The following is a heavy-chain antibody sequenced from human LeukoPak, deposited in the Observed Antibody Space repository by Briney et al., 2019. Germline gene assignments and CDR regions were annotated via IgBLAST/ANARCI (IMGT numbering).Heavy chain of an antibody. V-gene: IGHV4-31*03. J-gene: IGHJ4*02. CDR3: ARDLPKRGLDY. Sequence: SQTLSLTSTVSGGSISSGGYSWSWIRQHPGKGLEWIGYIYYSGSTYYNPSLKSRVTISVDTSKNQFSLKLSSVTAADTAVYYCARDLPKRGLDYWGQGTLVTVSS. CDR2: IYYSGST. CDR1: GGSISSGGYS.